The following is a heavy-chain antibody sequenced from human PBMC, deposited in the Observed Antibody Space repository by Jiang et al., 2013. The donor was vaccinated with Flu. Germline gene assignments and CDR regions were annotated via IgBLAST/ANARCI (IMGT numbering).Heavy chain of an antibody. V-gene: IGHV4-34*01. J-gene: IGHJ4*02. Sequence: TLSLTCAVYGGSFSGYYWSWIRQPPGKGLEWIGEINHSGSTNYNPSLKSRVTISVDTSKNQFSLKLSSVTAADTAVYYCARVHADTAMGDYFDYWGQGTLVTVSS. CDR2: INHSGST. CDR1: GGSFSGYY. D-gene: IGHD5-18*01. CDR3: ARVHADTAMGDYFDY.